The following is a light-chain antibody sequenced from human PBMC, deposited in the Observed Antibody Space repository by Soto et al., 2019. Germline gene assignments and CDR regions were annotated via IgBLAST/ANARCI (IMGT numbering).Light chain of an antibody. CDR2: RNN. CDR3: STWDDSLSGVV. V-gene: IGLV1-47*01. Sequence: QSVLTQPPSASGTPGQRVTISCSGSSSNIGSNYVYWYQQLPGTAPKLLIYRNNDRPSGVPDRFSGSKSGTSAPLVISGLRSEDEADYFCSTWDDSLSGVVFGGGTKVTVL. J-gene: IGLJ2*01. CDR1: SSNIGSNY.